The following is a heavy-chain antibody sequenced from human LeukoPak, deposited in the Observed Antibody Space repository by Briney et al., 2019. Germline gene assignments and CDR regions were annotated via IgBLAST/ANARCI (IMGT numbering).Heavy chain of an antibody. Sequence: GASVKVSCKASGYTFTSYGISWVRQAPGQGLEWMGWISAYNGNTNYAQKLQGRVTMTTDTSTSTAYMELRSLRSDDTAVYYCARAGRDGYNSGYFQHWGQGTLVTVSS. CDR2: ISAYNGNT. D-gene: IGHD5-24*01. CDR3: ARAGRDGYNSGYFQH. CDR1: GYTFTSYG. J-gene: IGHJ1*01. V-gene: IGHV1-18*01.